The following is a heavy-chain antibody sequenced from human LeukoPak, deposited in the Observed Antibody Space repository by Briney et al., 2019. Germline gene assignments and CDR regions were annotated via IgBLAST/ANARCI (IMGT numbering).Heavy chain of an antibody. Sequence: SETLSLTCAVYGGSFSGYYWSWIRQPPGKGLEWIGEINHSGSTNYNPSLKSRVTISVDTSKNQFSLKLSSVTAADTAVYYCARHEPDYGDLRDAFDIWGQGTMVTVSS. CDR1: GGSFSGYY. CDR3: ARHEPDYGDLRDAFDI. V-gene: IGHV4-34*01. D-gene: IGHD4-17*01. CDR2: INHSGST. J-gene: IGHJ3*02.